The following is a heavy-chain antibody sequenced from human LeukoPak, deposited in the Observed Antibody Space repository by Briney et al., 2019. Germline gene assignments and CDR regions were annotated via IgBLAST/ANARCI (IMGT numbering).Heavy chain of an antibody. D-gene: IGHD3-10*01. CDR1: GFTFSNAW. CDR3: TTAPLWFGELANFDY. CDR2: SKSKTDGGTT. Sequence: PGGSLRLSCAASGFTFSNAWMSWVRQAPGKGLEWVGRSKSKTDGGTTDYAAPVKGRFTISRDNSKNTLYLQMNSLKTEDTAVYYCTTAPLWFGELANFDYWGQGTLVTVSS. V-gene: IGHV3-15*01. J-gene: IGHJ4*02.